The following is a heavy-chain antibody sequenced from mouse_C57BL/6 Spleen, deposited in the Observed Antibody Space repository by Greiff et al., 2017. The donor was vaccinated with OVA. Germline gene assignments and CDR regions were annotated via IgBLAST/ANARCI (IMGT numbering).Heavy chain of an antibody. D-gene: IGHD2-5*01. V-gene: IGHV5-16*01. CDR2: INYDGSST. J-gene: IGHJ2*01. CDR1: GFTFSDYY. CDR3: ARESNYYFDY. Sequence: EVQVVESEGGLVQPGSSMKLSCTASGFTFSDYYMAWVRQVPEKGLEWVANINYDGSSTYYLDSLKSRFIISRDNAKNILYLQMSSLKSEDTATYYCARESNYYFDYWGQGTTLTVSS.